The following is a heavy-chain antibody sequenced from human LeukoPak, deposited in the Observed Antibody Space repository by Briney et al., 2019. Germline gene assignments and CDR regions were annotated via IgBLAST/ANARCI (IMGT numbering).Heavy chain of an antibody. CDR1: GYTFTNYA. D-gene: IGHD6-13*01. Sequence: ASVKVSCKASGYTFTNYAMHWVRQAPGQRLEWMGWINADNGNTKYSQEFQGRLTITRDTSASTAYMELSSLRSDDMAVYYCARHPYSSNWYYFDYWGQGTLVTVSS. J-gene: IGHJ4*02. CDR2: INADNGNT. CDR3: ARHPYSSNWYYFDY. V-gene: IGHV1-3*03.